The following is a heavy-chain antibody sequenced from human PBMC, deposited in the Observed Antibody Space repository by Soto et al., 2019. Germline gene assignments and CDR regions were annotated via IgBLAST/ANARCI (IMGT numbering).Heavy chain of an antibody. Sequence: PGGSLRLSCAASVCTFSSYAMSCVRQSPGKGLEWVSAISGSGGSTYYADSVKGRFTISRDNSKKTLYLQMNSLRAEDTAVYYCAKALSGYPDYWGQGTLATVS. CDR1: VCTFSSYA. J-gene: IGHJ4*02. D-gene: IGHD3-22*01. V-gene: IGHV3-23*01. CDR2: ISGSGGST. CDR3: AKALSGYPDY.